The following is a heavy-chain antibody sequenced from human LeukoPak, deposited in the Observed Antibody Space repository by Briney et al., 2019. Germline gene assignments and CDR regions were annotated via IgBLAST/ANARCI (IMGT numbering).Heavy chain of an antibody. Sequence: GGSLRLSCAASGFIFSNYGFHWVRQAPGKGLEWVALIWSDGSKKYYTDSGKGRFTISRDDSKNTLFLQMNSLRAEDMAVYYCARDIGTWPNSLFDYWGQGNLVTVSS. J-gene: IGHJ4*02. CDR2: IWSDGSKK. D-gene: IGHD4-23*01. V-gene: IGHV3-33*01. CDR1: GFIFSNYG. CDR3: ARDIGTWPNSLFDY.